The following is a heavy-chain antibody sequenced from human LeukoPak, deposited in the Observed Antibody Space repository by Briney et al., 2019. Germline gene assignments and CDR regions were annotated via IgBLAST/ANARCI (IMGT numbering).Heavy chain of an antibody. Sequence: GESLKISCKGSGYTFTSYWIGWVRQMPGKGLEWMGIIHPADSDTRYSPSFQGQVTISADKSINTAYLQWSSLKASGTAMYYCVTPLEMATIAIPFSFDIWGQGTMVTVSS. CDR3: VTPLEMATIAIPFSFDI. CDR2: IHPADSDT. V-gene: IGHV5-51*01. CDR1: GYTFTSYW. D-gene: IGHD5-24*01. J-gene: IGHJ3*02.